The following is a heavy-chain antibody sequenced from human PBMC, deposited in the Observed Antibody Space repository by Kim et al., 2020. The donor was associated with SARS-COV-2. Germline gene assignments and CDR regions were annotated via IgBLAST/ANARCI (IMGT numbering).Heavy chain of an antibody. CDR3: ARDRGIVSHDWYFDL. D-gene: IGHD2-21*01. J-gene: IGHJ2*01. Sequence: ADAVRGRFTISRDNGKNTVYLQIISLTSDDTGFYYCARDRGIVSHDWYFDLWGRGTLVTVSS. V-gene: IGHV3-74*01.